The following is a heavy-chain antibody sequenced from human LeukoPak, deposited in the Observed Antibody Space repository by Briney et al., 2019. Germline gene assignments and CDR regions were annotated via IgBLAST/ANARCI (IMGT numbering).Heavy chain of an antibody. V-gene: IGHV1-46*01. CDR2: INPSGGST. CDR3: ARDLWELWWGEEPGNMDV. CDR1: GYTFTSYY. J-gene: IGHJ6*03. Sequence: GASVKVSCKASGYTFTSYYMHWVRQAPGQGLEWMGIINPSGGSTSYAQKFQGRVTMTRDTSISTAYMELSRLRSDDTAVYYCARDLWELWWGEEPGNMDVWGKGTTVTVSS. D-gene: IGHD2-21*01.